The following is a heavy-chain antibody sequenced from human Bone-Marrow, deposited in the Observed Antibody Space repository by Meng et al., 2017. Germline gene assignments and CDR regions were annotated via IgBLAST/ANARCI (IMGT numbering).Heavy chain of an antibody. Sequence: ASVKVSCKASGYTFTGYYMHWVRQAPGQGLEWMGRINPNSGGTNYAQKFQGRVTMTRDTSISTAYMELSRLRSDDTAVYYCARVPLTYYYGSRSEDYWGQGTLVTVSS. CDR2: INPNSGGT. CDR3: ARVPLTYYYGSRSEDY. V-gene: IGHV1-2*06. D-gene: IGHD3-10*01. CDR1: GYTFTGYY. J-gene: IGHJ4*02.